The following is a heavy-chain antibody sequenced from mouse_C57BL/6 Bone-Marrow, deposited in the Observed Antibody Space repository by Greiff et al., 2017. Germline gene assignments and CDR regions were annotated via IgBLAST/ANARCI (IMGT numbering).Heavy chain of an antibody. CDR2: IYPGSGST. Sequence: VQLQQSGAELVKPGASVKMSCKASGYTFTSYWITWVKQRPGQGLEWIGDIYPGSGSTNYNEKFKSKATLTVDTSSSTAYMQLSSLTSEDSAVYYCARYIPTVLATDYAMDYWGQGTSVTVSS. V-gene: IGHV1-55*01. J-gene: IGHJ4*01. CDR3: ARYIPTVLATDYAMDY. D-gene: IGHD1-1*01. CDR1: GYTFTSYW.